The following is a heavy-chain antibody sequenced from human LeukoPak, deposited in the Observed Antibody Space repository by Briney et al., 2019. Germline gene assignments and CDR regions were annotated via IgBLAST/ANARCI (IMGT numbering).Heavy chain of an antibody. CDR1: GFSFSTYS. D-gene: IGHD6-13*01. CDR3: AKSGSSFSLFPHLYDN. CDR2: VSSSRSFI. V-gene: IGHV3-48*02. J-gene: IGHJ4*02. Sequence: GGSLRLSSAASGFSFSTYSFHWVRQAPGKGLEWVSYVSSSRSFIYYADSVKGRFTISRDNAKSSVFLQMNSLRDEDTAVYYCAKSGSSFSLFPHLYDNWGQGTLVTVSS.